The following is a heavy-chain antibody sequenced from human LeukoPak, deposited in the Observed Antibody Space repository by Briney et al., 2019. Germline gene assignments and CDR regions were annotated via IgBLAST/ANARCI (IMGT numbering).Heavy chain of an antibody. V-gene: IGHV3-74*01. CDR1: GFTFSDYW. CDR2: INSDGRRT. J-gene: IGHJ5*02. D-gene: IGHD3-10*01. CDR3: TRDLYYGSGSYGSGSYPNWFEP. Sequence: GGSLRLSCEASGFTFSDYWMHWVRQVPGKGLEWVSRINSDGRRTNYAEFVKGRFTISRDNAKNTLYLQMNSLRHEDTAVYYCTRDLYYGSGSYGSGSYPNWFEPWGQGTLVTVFS.